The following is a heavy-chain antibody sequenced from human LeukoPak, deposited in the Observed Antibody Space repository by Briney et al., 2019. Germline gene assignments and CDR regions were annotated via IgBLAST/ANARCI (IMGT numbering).Heavy chain of an antibody. CDR1: GFAFTNAW. CDR2: IKSKTDGETT. D-gene: IGHD3-10*01. V-gene: IGHV3-15*01. Sequence: PGGSLRLSCVDSGFAFTNAWMSWVRQAPGKGLEWIGRIKSKTDGETTNYAEPVRGRFTISRDDSKSAVYLQMNSLKIEDTAVYYCTTDLGTYYHGSQRLIPIDYWGQGTLVTVSS. CDR3: TTDLGTYYHGSQRLIPIDY. J-gene: IGHJ4*02.